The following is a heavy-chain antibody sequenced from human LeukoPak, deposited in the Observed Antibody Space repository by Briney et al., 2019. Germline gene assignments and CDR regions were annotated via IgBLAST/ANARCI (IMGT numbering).Heavy chain of an antibody. CDR1: GFTFDDYA. V-gene: IGHV3-21*01. J-gene: IGHJ4*02. CDR2: ISSSSSYI. Sequence: GGSLRLSCAASGFTFDDYAMHWVRQAPGKGLEWVSSISSSSSYIYYADSVKGRFTISRDNAKNSLYLQMNSLRAEDTAVYYCARDRGDYGDYIGLFDYWGQGTLVTVSS. CDR3: ARDRGDYGDYIGLFDY. D-gene: IGHD4-17*01.